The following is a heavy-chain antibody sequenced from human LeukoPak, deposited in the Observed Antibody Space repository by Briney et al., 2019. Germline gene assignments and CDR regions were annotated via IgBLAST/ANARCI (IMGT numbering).Heavy chain of an antibody. D-gene: IGHD2-2*01. J-gene: IGHJ4*02. CDR1: GFTFSSYA. V-gene: IGHV3-33*08. CDR2: IWYDGSNK. CDR3: ARSDIVVVPAAFIPDY. Sequence: GGSLRLSCAASGFTFSSYAMHWVRQAPGKGLEWVAVIWYDGSNKYYADSVKGRFTISRDNSKNTLYLQMNSLRAEDTAVYYCARSDIVVVPAAFIPDYWGQGTLVTVSS.